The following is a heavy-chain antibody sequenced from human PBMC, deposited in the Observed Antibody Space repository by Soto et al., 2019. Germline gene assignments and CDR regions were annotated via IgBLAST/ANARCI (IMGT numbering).Heavy chain of an antibody. CDR3: AAERGGALDS. CDR1: GFTFNTFA. V-gene: IGHV3-23*01. J-gene: IGHJ4*02. CDR2: LSGSGSLS. Sequence: EVLLLESGGGLVQPGGSLRLSCAASGFTFNTFAMTWVRQAPGKGLEWVSALSGSGSLSYYADSVKGRFTTSRDNSKNTMHPQIDNLRVDRAGGYFSAAERGGALDSWGQGTLVTVSS. D-gene: IGHD1-26*01.